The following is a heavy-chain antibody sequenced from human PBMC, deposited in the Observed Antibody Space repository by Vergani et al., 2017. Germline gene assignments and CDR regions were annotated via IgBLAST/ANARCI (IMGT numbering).Heavy chain of an antibody. V-gene: IGHV4-34*01. D-gene: IGHD1-26*01. CDR2: INHSGST. Sequence: QVQLQQWGAGLLKPSETLSLTCAVYGGSFSGYYSSWIRQPPGKGLEWIGEINHSGSTNYNPSLKSRVTISVDTSKNQFSLKLSSVTAAATAVYYCARLAVWERLPFDYWGQGTRVTVSS. J-gene: IGHJ4*02. CDR3: ARLAVWERLPFDY. CDR1: GGSFSGYY.